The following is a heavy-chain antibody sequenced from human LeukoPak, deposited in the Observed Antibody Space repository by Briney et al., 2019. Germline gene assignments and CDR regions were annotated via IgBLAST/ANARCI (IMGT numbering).Heavy chain of an antibody. CDR3: ATSNDSKIDPFDH. Sequence: SETLSLTCTVSGVSMSAYQWSWVRQSPEKGLEWIGCINTKGETSYNPSLKSRVTTSVDTSKSQFSLRLTSVTAADTAVYYCATSNDSKIDPFDHWGQGAPVTVSS. V-gene: IGHV4-4*09. J-gene: IGHJ4*02. CDR2: INTKGET. D-gene: IGHD3-3*01. CDR1: GVSMSAYQ.